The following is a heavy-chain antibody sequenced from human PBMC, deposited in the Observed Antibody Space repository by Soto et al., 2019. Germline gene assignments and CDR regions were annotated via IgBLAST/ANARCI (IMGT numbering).Heavy chain of an antibody. D-gene: IGHD2-2*01. Sequence: VQLVQSGAEVKKPGSSMKVSCKASGGTFSSYAISWVRQAPGQGLEWMGGIIPIFGTANYAQKFQGRVTITADESTSTAYMELSSLRSEDTAVYYCARDRGAYQLLDENYYYGMDVWGQGTTVTVSS. CDR3: ARDRGAYQLLDENYYYGMDV. CDR2: IIPIFGTA. V-gene: IGHV1-69*01. J-gene: IGHJ6*02. CDR1: GGTFSSYA.